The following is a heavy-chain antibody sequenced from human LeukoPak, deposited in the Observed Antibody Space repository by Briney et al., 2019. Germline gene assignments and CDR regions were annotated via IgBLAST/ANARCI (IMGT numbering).Heavy chain of an antibody. Sequence: GGSLRLSCAASGFTFSSYWMTWVRQAPGKGLEWVANIKHDGSDKYFVDSVKGRFTISRDNAKNTLYLQMNSLRAEDTAVYYCARVSSWPDYWGQGTLVTVSS. V-gene: IGHV3-7*04. J-gene: IGHJ4*02. CDR2: IKHDGSDK. CDR3: ARVSSWPDY. D-gene: IGHD6-13*01. CDR1: GFTFSSYW.